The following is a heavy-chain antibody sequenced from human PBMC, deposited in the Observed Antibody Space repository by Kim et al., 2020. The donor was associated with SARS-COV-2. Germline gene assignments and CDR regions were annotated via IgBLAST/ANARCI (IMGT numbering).Heavy chain of an antibody. D-gene: IGHD2-15*01. CDR2: IKSKTDGGTT. V-gene: IGHV3-15*05. CDR3: TTDSVAYCSGGSCYEDYYYDGMDV. J-gene: IGHJ6*02. CDR1: GFTFSNAW. Sequence: GGSLRLSCAASGFTFSNAWMSWVRQAPGKGLEWVGRIKSKTDGGTTDYAAPVKGRFTISRDDSKNTLYLQMNSLKTEDTAVYYCTTDSVAYCSGGSCYEDYYYDGMDVWGQGTTVTVSS.